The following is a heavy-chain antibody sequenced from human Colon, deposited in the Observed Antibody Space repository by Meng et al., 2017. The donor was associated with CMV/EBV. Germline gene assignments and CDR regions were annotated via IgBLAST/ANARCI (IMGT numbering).Heavy chain of an antibody. V-gene: IGHV1-69*12. D-gene: IGHD1-26*01. Sequence: QVQLVQSGAEVKKPGSSVKVSCKASGGTFSSYAISWVRHAPGQRLEWVGGIIPMFGTTNYAQKFQGRVTITADESTSTAYMELGSLRSEDTAVYYCAKTKRYSGSTGEIDYWGQGTLVTVSS. J-gene: IGHJ4*02. CDR1: GGTFSSYA. CDR2: IIPMFGTT. CDR3: AKTKRYSGSTGEIDY.